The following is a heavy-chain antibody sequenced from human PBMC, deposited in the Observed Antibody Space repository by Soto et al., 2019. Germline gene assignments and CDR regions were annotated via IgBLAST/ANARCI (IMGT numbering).Heavy chain of an antibody. J-gene: IGHJ5*02. Sequence: SETLSLTCAVYGGFVSSGSYYWSWIRQPPGKGLEWIGYICYSGSTNYNPSLKSRVTISVDTSKNQFSLKLSSVTAADTAVYYCARVATGSYSWRESWGQGTLVTVSS. CDR1: GGFVSSGSYY. V-gene: IGHV4-61*01. CDR2: ICYSGST. D-gene: IGHD1-26*01. CDR3: ARVATGSYSWRES.